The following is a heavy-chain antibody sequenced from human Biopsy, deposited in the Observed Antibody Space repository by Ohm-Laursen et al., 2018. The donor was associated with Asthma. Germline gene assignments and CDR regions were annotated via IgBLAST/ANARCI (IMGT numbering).Heavy chain of an antibody. CDR1: GFTFSSYA. Sequence: SLRLSCSASGFTFSSYAMCWVRQAPGKGLEWVSAISGSGGSTYYADSVKGRFTISRDNSKNTLYLQMNSLRAEDTAVYYCAKDTEGRYDFWSGLSYNYYGMDVWGQGTTVTVS. J-gene: IGHJ6*02. CDR3: AKDTEGRYDFWSGLSYNYYGMDV. D-gene: IGHD3-3*01. CDR2: ISGSGGST. V-gene: IGHV3-23*01.